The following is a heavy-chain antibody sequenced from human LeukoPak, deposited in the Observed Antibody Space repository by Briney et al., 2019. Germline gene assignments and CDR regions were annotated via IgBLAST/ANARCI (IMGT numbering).Heavy chain of an antibody. CDR2: ISGRGDNT. CDR1: GFTFNTYA. J-gene: IGHJ4*02. CDR3: AKPSSGNYPPTGY. D-gene: IGHD1-26*01. Sequence: PGGSLRLSCVVSGFTFNTYAMSWVRQTPGKGLEWVSAISGRGDNTYYADSVKGRFTISRDNSKDTLYLQMNSLRAEDTAVYYCAKPSSGNYPPTGYWGQGTLVTVSS. V-gene: IGHV3-23*01.